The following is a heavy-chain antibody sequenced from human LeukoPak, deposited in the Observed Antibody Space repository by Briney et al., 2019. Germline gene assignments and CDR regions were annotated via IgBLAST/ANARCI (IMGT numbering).Heavy chain of an antibody. V-gene: IGHV1-46*01. Sequence: GASVKVSCKASGYTFTSYYMHWVRQAPGQGLEWIGIINPSGGSTSYAQKFQGRVTMTRDTSTSTVYMELSSLRSEDTAVYYCARDDYGGHGDYWGQGTLVTVSS. CDR2: INPSGGST. J-gene: IGHJ4*02. D-gene: IGHD4-23*01. CDR3: ARDDYGGHGDY. CDR1: GYTFTSYY.